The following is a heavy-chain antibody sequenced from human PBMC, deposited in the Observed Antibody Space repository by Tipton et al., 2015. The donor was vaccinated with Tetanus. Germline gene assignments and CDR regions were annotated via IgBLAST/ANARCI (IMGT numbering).Heavy chain of an antibody. CDR2: INQDVSER. V-gene: IGHV3-7*01. D-gene: IGHD6-6*01. CDR1: GFSFASYW. Sequence: SLRLSCAASGFSFASYWMSWVRQIPGKGLGWVANINQDVSERYYVDSVKGRFTISRDNAKNTVFLQMNGLRVDDTAVYYCARDRGRSTSSTIWFDPWGQGTLVTVSS. CDR3: ARDRGRSTSSTIWFDP. J-gene: IGHJ5*02.